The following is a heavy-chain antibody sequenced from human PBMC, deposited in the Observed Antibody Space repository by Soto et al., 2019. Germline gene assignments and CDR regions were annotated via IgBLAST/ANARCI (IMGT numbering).Heavy chain of an antibody. J-gene: IGHJ3*02. D-gene: IGHD2-15*01. V-gene: IGHV1-69*02. CDR1: GCTFSSYT. CDR2: IIPILGIA. CDR3: ARGGRCSGGSCSSYAFDI. Sequence: SVKVSCKASGCTFSSYTISWVRQAPGQGLEWMGRIIPILGIANYAQKFQGRVTITADKSTSTAYMELSSLSSEDTAVYYCARGGRCSGGSCSSYAFDIWGQGTMVTVS.